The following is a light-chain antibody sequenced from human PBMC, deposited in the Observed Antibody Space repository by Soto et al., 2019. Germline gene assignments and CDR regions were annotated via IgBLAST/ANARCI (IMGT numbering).Light chain of an antibody. CDR3: QQYGS. Sequence: EIVLTQSPGTLSLSPGERATLSCRASQSVSSSDLAWYQQKPGQAPRLLIYGASSRATGIPDRFSGSGSGTDFTLTISRLEPEDFAVYYCQQYGSFGGGTKVEIK. V-gene: IGKV3-20*01. CDR2: GAS. J-gene: IGKJ4*01. CDR1: QSVSSSD.